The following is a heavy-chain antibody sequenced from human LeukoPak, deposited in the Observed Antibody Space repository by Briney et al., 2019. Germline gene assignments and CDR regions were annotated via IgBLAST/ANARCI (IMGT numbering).Heavy chain of an antibody. D-gene: IGHD5-18*01. CDR2: IYHSGST. Sequence: PAETLSLTCAVYGGSFSGYYWSWIRQPPGKGLEWIGSIYHSGSTYYNPSLKSRVTISVDTSKNQFSLKLSSVTAADTAVYYCARVEYSYGAFDIWGQGTMVTVSS. CDR3: ARVEYSYGAFDI. V-gene: IGHV4-34*01. J-gene: IGHJ3*02. CDR1: GGSFSGYY.